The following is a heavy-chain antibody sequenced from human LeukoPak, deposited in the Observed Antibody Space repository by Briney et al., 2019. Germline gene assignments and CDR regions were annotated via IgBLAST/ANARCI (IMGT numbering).Heavy chain of an antibody. CDR2: ISGSGETT. V-gene: IGHV3-23*01. J-gene: IGHJ4*02. CDR3: AKTHGYFDQ. Sequence: GGSLRLSCAASGFTFSSYGMTWLRQTPAKGLDRVSAISGSGETTYYSDPAKGLFTISRDNSKNTLFMKMNSVRVEDAAMYYCAKTHGYFDQWGQGTLAAVSS. CDR1: GFTFSSYG. D-gene: IGHD3-22*01.